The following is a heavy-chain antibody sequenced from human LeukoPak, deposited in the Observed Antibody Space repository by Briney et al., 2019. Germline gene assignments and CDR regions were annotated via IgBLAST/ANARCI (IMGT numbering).Heavy chain of an antibody. CDR3: ARDRYCSGGSCYGGEGWFDP. V-gene: IGHV3-74*01. CDR2: INSDGSST. J-gene: IGHJ5*02. D-gene: IGHD2-15*01. Sequence: GGSLRLSCAASGFTFSSYWMHWVRHAPGKGLVWVSRINSDGSSTIYADSVKGRFTISRDNAKNTLYLQMNSLRAEDTAVYYCARDRYCSGGSCYGGEGWFDPWGQGTLVTVSS. CDR1: GFTFSSYW.